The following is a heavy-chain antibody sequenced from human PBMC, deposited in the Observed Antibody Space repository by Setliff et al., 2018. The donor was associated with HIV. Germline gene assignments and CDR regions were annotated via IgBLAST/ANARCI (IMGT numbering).Heavy chain of an antibody. V-gene: IGHV4-39*01. Sequence: ETLSLTCTVSGGSLSTSSFYWGWIRQPPGKGLQWIGSIYFSGSTYYNPSLKSRVTISVDTPKNQFSLKLRSVTAADTGIYYCARHRSYGDYDPNWFDPWGQGALVTVSS. J-gene: IGHJ5*02. CDR2: IYFSGST. CDR3: ARHRSYGDYDPNWFDP. D-gene: IGHD4-17*01. CDR1: GGSLSTSSFY.